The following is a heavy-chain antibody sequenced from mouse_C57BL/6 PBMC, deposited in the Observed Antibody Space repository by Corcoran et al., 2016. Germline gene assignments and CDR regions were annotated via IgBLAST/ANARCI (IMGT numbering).Heavy chain of an antibody. V-gene: IGHV1-81*01. Sequence: QVQLQQSGAELARPGASVKLSCKASGYTFTSYGISWVKQRTGQGLEWIGDNYPRSGNNYYNEKFKGKATLTADKSSSTAYMDLRSLTSADSAVYFCARRGSNYWSPFDYWRQGTLVSVSA. J-gene: IGHJ3*01. CDR3: ARRGSNYWSPFDY. CDR2: NYPRSGNN. D-gene: IGHD2-5*01. CDR1: GYTFTSYG.